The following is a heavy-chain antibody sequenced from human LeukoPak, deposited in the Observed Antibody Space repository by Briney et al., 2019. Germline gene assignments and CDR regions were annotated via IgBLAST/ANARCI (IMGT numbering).Heavy chain of an antibody. V-gene: IGHV3-23*01. CDR1: GFTFSSYA. CDR2: FSGSGGST. Sequence: PGGSLRLSCAASGFTFSSYAMSWVRQAPGKGLEWVSAFSGSGGSTYYADSVKGRFTISRDNSKNTLYLQMNSLRVEDTAVYYCAREILAPGKTHDYWGQGTLVTVSS. J-gene: IGHJ4*02. CDR3: AREILAPGKTHDY.